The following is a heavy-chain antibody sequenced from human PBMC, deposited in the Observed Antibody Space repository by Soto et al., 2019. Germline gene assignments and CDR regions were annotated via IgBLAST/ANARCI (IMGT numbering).Heavy chain of an antibody. CDR3: ATHTPAISISDH. V-gene: IGHV4-39*01. CDR2: IYYSGST. Sequence: SETLSLTCTLSGSPLPSSIYYSGWIRQPPGKGLEWIGSIYYSGSTYYNPSLKSRVTISVDTSKNQFSLKLSSVTAADTAVYYCATHTPAISISDHWGQGTLVS. CDR1: GSPLPSSIYY. J-gene: IGHJ4*02. D-gene: IGHD2-15*01.